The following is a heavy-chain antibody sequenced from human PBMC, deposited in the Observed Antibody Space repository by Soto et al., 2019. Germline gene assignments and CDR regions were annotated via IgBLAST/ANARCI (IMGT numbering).Heavy chain of an antibody. J-gene: IGHJ6*02. Sequence: SVKVSCKASGGTFSSYATSWVRQAPGQGLEWKGGIIPIFETTNYGQKFQGRVTITADESTSTAYMELSSLRSEDTAVYYCARSSPLVAASSGDLSYGMDVWGQGTTVTVSS. CDR1: GGTFSSYA. CDR3: ARSSPLVAASSGDLSYGMDV. CDR2: IIPIFETT. V-gene: IGHV1-69*13. D-gene: IGHD2-15*01.